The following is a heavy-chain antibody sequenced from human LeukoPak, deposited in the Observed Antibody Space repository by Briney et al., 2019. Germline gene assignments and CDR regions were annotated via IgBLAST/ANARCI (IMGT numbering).Heavy chain of an antibody. CDR3: ATNEDGYNYLDY. CDR2: IASDGSST. J-gene: IGHJ4*02. CDR1: GFTFSSYW. Sequence: GGSLRLSCAASGFTFSSYWMNWVRQAPGKGLVWVSRIASDGSSTTYADSVKGRFTISRDNSKNTLYLQMNSLRAEDTAVYYCATNEDGYNYLDYWGQGTLVTVSS. D-gene: IGHD5-24*01. V-gene: IGHV3-74*01.